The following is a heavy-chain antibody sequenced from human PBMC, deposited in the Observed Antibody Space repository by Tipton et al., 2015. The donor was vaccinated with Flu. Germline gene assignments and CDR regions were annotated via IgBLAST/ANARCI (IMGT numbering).Heavy chain of an antibody. Sequence: TLSLTCTVSGASLSSFYWSWIRQPPGKGLEWIGYIYYSGSTNYNPSLKSRVTISVDTSKNQFSLKLSSVTAADTAVYYCAREVATIGRWFDPWDQGTLVTVSS. CDR2: IYYSGST. D-gene: IGHD5-12*01. V-gene: IGHV4-59*12. CDR3: AREVATIGRWFDP. J-gene: IGHJ5*02. CDR1: GASLSSFY.